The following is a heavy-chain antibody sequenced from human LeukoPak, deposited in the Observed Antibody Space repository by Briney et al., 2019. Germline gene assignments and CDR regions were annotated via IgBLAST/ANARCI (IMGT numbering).Heavy chain of an antibody. CDR2: INHSGST. V-gene: IGHV4-34*01. CDR1: GGSFSGYY. J-gene: IGHJ5*02. Sequence: SETLSLTCAVYGGSFSGYYWSWIRQPPGKGLEWIGEINHSGSTNYSPSLKSRVTISVDTSKNQFSLKLSSVTAADTAVYYCARAGSSWYRRKINWFDPWGQGTLVTVSS. D-gene: IGHD6-13*01. CDR3: ARAGSSWYRRKINWFDP.